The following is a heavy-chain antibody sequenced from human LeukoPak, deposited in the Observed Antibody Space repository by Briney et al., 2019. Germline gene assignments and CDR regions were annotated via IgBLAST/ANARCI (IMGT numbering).Heavy chain of an antibody. Sequence: GGSLRLSCAASGFTFSSYSMNWVRQAPGKGLEWVSYISSSSSTIYYADSVKGRFTISRDNAKNSLYLQMNSLRAEDTAVYYCARDMANYYGSGSYFDYWGQGTLVTVSS. CDR3: ARDMANYYGSGSYFDY. V-gene: IGHV3-48*01. CDR1: GFTFSSYS. CDR2: ISSSSSTI. D-gene: IGHD3-10*01. J-gene: IGHJ4*02.